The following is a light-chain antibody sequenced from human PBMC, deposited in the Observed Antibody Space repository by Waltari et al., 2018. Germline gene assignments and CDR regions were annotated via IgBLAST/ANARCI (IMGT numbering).Light chain of an antibody. Sequence: EIVMTQSPATLSLSPGERATLSRRASQSVTNNLAWYQQKPGQAPRLLIYRASTRATSIPARISGSGSGTEFTLTISSLQSEDFAFYYCQQYNNWPLTFGGGTKVEIK. CDR1: QSVTNN. V-gene: IGKV3-15*01. CDR2: RAS. J-gene: IGKJ4*01. CDR3: QQYNNWPLT.